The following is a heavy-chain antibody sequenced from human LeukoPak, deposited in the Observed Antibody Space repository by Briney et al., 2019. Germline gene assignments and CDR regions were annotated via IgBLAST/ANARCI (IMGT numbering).Heavy chain of an antibody. D-gene: IGHD3-10*01. Sequence: SETLSLTCTVSGGSITNYYWTWIRQPPGKGLEWVGHIYYTGSTNYNPSLKSRVSISVDTSKKLFSLKLTSVTAADTAVYYCARDTYYYGSGTYYFNYWGQGTLVTVSS. V-gene: IGHV4-59*01. J-gene: IGHJ4*02. CDR2: IYYTGST. CDR1: GGSITNYY. CDR3: ARDTYYYGSGTYYFNY.